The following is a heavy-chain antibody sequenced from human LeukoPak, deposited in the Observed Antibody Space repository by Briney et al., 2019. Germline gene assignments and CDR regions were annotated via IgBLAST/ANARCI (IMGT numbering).Heavy chain of an antibody. CDR3: ARYPLDYDFWSGYLSGYMDV. V-gene: IGHV4-39*07. Sequence: SETLSLTCTVSGGSISSSSYYWGWIRQPPGKGLEWIGEINHSGSTNYNPSLKSRVTISVDTSKNQFSLKLSSVTAADTAVYYCARYPLDYDFWSGYLSGYMDVWGKGTTVTVSS. J-gene: IGHJ6*03. CDR1: GGSISSSSYY. D-gene: IGHD3-3*01. CDR2: INHSGST.